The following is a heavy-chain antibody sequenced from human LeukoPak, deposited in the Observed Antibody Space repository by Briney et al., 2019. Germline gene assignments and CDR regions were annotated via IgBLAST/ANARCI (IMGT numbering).Heavy chain of an antibody. CDR1: GFTFSSYA. D-gene: IGHD6-13*01. Sequence: GGSLRLSCAASGFTFSSYAMSWVRQAPGKGLEWVSSISSSSSYIYYADSVKGRFTISRDNAKNSLYLQMNSLRAEDTAVYYCARVTSGSSGAIGYYYGMDVWGQGTTVTVSS. J-gene: IGHJ6*02. CDR2: ISSSSSYI. CDR3: ARVTSGSSGAIGYYYGMDV. V-gene: IGHV3-21*01.